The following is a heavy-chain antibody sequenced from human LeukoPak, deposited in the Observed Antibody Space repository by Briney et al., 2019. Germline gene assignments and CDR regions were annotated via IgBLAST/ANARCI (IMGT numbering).Heavy chain of an antibody. D-gene: IGHD1-14*01. J-gene: IGHJ3*02. CDR2: ISSSGSQT. V-gene: IGHV3-11*06. CDR3: ARNRNYGLDI. Sequence: GGPLRLSCAASGFTFSDYYLSWIRQAPGKGLECVSYISSSGSQTLHADSVKGRFTISRDDAKNSLYLQMNSLRAEDTAVYYCARNRNYGLDIWGQGTKVTVSS. CDR1: GFTFSDYY.